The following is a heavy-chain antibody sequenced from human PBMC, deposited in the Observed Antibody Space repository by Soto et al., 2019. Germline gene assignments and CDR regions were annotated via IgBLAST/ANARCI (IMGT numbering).Heavy chain of an antibody. CDR3: AKGAWLDC. J-gene: IGHJ4*02. CDR2: VRGRDGST. CDR1: GFTFTTFD. Sequence: EVQLLESGGGLVQPGASLRLSCAASGFTFTTFDMSWARQAPGKGLEWVSVVRGRDGSTSYADSLKGRFTISKDSSKNTLYLPMTSLRAEDPALYYCAKGAWLDCWGQGTLVTVSS. D-gene: IGHD5-12*01. V-gene: IGHV3-23*01.